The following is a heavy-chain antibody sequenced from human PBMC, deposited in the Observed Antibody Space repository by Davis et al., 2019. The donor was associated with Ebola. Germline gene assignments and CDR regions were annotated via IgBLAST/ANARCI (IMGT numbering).Heavy chain of an antibody. CDR2: INHSGST. D-gene: IGHD3-10*01. Sequence: GSLRLSCTVSGASISSNHWWTWVRQPPGKGLEWIGEINHSGSTNYNPSLKSRVTISVDTSKNQFSLKLSSVTAADTAVYYCARGLRRMVRGVIAWGQGTLVTVSS. CDR1: GASISSNHW. J-gene: IGHJ5*02. CDR3: ARGLRRMVRGVIA. V-gene: IGHV4-4*02.